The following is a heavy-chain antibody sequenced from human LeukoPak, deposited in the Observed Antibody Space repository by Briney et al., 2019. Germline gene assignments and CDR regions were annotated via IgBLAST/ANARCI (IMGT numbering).Heavy chain of an antibody. V-gene: IGHV1-2*02. CDR3: AREKKYIVVQWDY. Sequence: GASVKVSCKASGYSFPGYYLHWVRQAPGQGLEWMGWISPHSGGTNYAQKFHGRVTMNSDTSSTTAYMELRRLTSDDTAVYYCAREKKYIVVQWDYWGQGTLVTVSS. CDR1: GYSFPGYY. D-gene: IGHD2-2*01. CDR2: ISPHSGGT. J-gene: IGHJ4*02.